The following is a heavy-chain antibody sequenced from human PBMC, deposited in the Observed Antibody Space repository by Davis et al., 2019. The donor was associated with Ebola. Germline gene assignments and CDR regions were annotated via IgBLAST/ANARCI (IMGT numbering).Heavy chain of an antibody. CDR1: GGSFSGYY. V-gene: IGHV4-34*01. D-gene: IGHD4-17*01. J-gene: IGHJ4*02. CDR3: ARVNPDYGDDY. CDR2: INHSGST. Sequence: GSLRLSCAVYGGSFSGYYWSWIRQPPGKGLEWIGEINHSGSTNYNPSLKSRVTISVDTSKNQFSLKLSSVTAADTAVYYCARVNPDYGDDYWGQGTLVTVSS.